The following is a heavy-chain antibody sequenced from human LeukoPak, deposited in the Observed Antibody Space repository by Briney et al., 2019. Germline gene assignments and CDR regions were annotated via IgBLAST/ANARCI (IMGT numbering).Heavy chain of an antibody. V-gene: IGHV1-2*02. Sequence: ASVKVSCKASGYTFTGYYMHWVRQAPGQGLEWVGWINPNSGGTNYAQKFQGRVTMTRDTSISTAYMELTRLGSDDTAVYYCARGSSINWYKYYFDYWGQGTLVTV. D-gene: IGHD6-13*01. CDR2: INPNSGGT. J-gene: IGHJ4*02. CDR3: ARGSSINWYKYYFDY. CDR1: GYTFTGYY.